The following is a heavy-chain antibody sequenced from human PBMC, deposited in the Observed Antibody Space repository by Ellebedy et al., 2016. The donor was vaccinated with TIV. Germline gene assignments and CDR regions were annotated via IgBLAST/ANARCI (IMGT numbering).Heavy chain of an antibody. V-gene: IGHV3-11*04. CDR2: ISSSGSTI. CDR1: GFTFSDYY. CDR3: ASLDPVVPAAMGDY. J-gene: IGHJ4*02. Sequence: PGGSLRLSCAASGFTFSDYYMSWIRQAPGKGLEWVSYISSSGSTIYYADSVKGRFTISRDNAKNSLYLQMNSLRAEDTAVYYCASLDPVVPAAMGDYWGQGTLVTVSS. D-gene: IGHD2-2*01.